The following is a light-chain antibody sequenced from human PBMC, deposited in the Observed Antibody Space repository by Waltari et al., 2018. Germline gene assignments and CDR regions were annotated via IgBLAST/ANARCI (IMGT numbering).Light chain of an antibody. CDR1: QGISSY. V-gene: IGKV1-9*01. J-gene: IGKJ1*01. CDR3: LQDYNYPRT. Sequence: DIQLTQSPSFLSASVGDRVTITCRASQGISSYLAWYQQKPGKAPKLLIYAASTLQSGVPSRVSGSGSGTDFTLTISSLQPEDFATYYCLQDYNYPRTFGQGTKVDIK. CDR2: AAS.